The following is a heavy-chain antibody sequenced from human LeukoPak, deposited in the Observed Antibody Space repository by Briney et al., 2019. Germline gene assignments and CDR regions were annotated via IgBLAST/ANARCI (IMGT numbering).Heavy chain of an antibody. D-gene: IGHD6-13*01. J-gene: IGHJ4*02. CDR3: AKVGSIAATGTFDN. CDR2: MTGNGHSI. Sequence: PGGSLRLSCVASGFTFSDYEMNWVRQTPGKGLEWLSYMTGNGHSIHYADSVKGRFTISRDNAKNTLYLQMNSLRPEDTAVYYCAKVGSIAATGTFDNWGQGTLVTVSS. V-gene: IGHV3-48*03. CDR1: GFTFSDYE.